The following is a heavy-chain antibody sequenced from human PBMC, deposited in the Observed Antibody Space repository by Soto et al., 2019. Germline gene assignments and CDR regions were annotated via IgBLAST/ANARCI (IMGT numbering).Heavy chain of an antibody. CDR1: GFTFSSYG. CDR2: ISYDGSNK. V-gene: IGHV3-30*18. Sequence: GGSLRLSCAASGFTFSSYGMHWVRQAPGKGLEWVAVISYDGSNKYYADSVKGRFTISRDNSKNTLYLQMNSLRAEDTAVYYCAKAVAEDEYSSSSNYYYYMDVWGKGTTVTVSS. D-gene: IGHD6-6*01. J-gene: IGHJ6*03. CDR3: AKAVAEDEYSSSSNYYYYMDV.